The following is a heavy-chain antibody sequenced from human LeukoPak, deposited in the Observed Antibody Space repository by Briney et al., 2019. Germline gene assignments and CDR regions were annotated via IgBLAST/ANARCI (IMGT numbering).Heavy chain of an antibody. CDR3: ARTQEGGYFDYSYYTDV. CDR1: GGSISSGSYY. D-gene: IGHD3-22*01. J-gene: IGHJ6*03. V-gene: IGHV4-61*02. CDR2: IYTSGST. Sequence: SETLSLTCTVSGGSISSGSYYWSWIRQPAGKGLEWIGRIYTSGSTNYNPSLKSRVTISVDTSKNQFSLKLSSVTAADTAMYYRARTQEGGYFDYSYYTDVWGKGTTATASS.